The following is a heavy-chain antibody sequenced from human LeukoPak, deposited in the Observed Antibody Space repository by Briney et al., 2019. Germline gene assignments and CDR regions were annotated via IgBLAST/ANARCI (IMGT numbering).Heavy chain of an antibody. Sequence: SQTLSLTCTVSGASFSSGDQYWNWIRQSPGKGLEWIGSIHPSGRLYNNPSLECRVTISIDTSKNQFSLNLNSGTAADTAVYFCSSGLDSRKLGYWGQGTLVTVSS. CDR1: GASFSSGDQY. V-gene: IGHV4-31*03. J-gene: IGHJ4*02. D-gene: IGHD3-22*01. CDR2: IHPSGRL. CDR3: SSGLDSRKLGY.